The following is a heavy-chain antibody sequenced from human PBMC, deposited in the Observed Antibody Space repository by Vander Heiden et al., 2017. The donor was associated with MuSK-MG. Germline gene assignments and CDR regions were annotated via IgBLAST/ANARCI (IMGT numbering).Heavy chain of an antibody. CDR1: GGSFSGYY. V-gene: IGHV4-34*01. J-gene: IGHJ5*02. CDR3: ARAAYYDFWSGYSNWFDP. Sequence: QVQLQQWGAGLLKPSETLSLTCAVYGGSFSGYYWNWIRQPPGKGLEWIGEINHSGSTNYNPSPKSRVTISVDTSKNQFSLKLSSVTAADTAVYYCARAAYYDFWSGYSNWFDPWGQGTLVTVSS. CDR2: INHSGST. D-gene: IGHD3-3*01.